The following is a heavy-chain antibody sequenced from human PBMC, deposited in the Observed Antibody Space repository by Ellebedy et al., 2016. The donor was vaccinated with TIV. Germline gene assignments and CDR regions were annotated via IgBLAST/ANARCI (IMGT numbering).Heavy chain of an antibody. D-gene: IGHD3-16*02. CDR3: GRVHPGSHHCYLDQ. CDR2: IFSGGNT. J-gene: IGHJ4*02. V-gene: IGHV3-53*04. CDR1: GLTPSNTY. Sequence: PGGSLRLSCVTSGLTPSNTYLSRVSKAPGKGLEWVSAIFSGGNTYYSDSVKGRFTIYRHNSENTVYLQMNGRGGEDTAIYFWGRVHPGSHHCYLDQWGQGTLVTVSS.